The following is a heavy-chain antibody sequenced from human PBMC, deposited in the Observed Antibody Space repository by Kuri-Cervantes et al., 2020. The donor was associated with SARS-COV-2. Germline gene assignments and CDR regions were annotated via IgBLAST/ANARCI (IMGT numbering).Heavy chain of an antibody. CDR2: IFYSGTT. CDR1: GASISSHY. J-gene: IGHJ6*03. Sequence: GSLRLSCTVSGASISSHYWSWIRQPPGKGLEWIGYIFYSGTTHYNPSLKSRVTISVDTSNNQFSLRLSSVSAADTAVYYCARLRKIYDYWGGRGYFYYYMDVWGKGTTVTVSS. V-gene: IGHV4-59*08. CDR3: ARLRKIYDYWGGRGYFYYYMDV. D-gene: IGHD3-3*01.